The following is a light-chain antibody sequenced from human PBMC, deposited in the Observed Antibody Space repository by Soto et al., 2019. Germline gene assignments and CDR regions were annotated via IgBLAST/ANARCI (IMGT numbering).Light chain of an antibody. Sequence: EIVMTQSPDTLSVSPGERVTLSCRAGQSVTTNLAWYQQKPGQAPRLLIYDASTRATGIPARFSGSGSGTECTLTISSLQSEDFAIYYCQHYIRWPITFGQGTRLEIK. CDR3: QHYIRWPIT. J-gene: IGKJ5*01. V-gene: IGKV3-15*01. CDR1: QSVTTN. CDR2: DAS.